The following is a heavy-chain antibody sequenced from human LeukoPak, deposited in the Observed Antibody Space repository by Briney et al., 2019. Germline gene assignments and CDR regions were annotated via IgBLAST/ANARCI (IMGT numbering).Heavy chain of an antibody. CDR3: ATNTGSYFAWFDY. D-gene: IGHD1-26*01. Sequence: SETLSLTCTVSAGSMNRFYWNWIRQSPGKGLEWIGFIHHSGTTKYNPSLQSRVIMSIDTSKNQVSLKLSSVSAEDSALYSCATNTGSYFAWFDYWGQGTLVTVSS. CDR2: IHHSGTT. CDR1: AGSMNRFY. V-gene: IGHV4-59*03. J-gene: IGHJ4*02.